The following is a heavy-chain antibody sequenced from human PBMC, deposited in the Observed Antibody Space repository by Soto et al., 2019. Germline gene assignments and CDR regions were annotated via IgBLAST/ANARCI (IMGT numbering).Heavy chain of an antibody. J-gene: IGHJ4*02. CDR1: GGSISTYY. V-gene: IGHV4-59*01. D-gene: IGHD3-10*01. CDR3: ARSLLWFGELSHYFDY. Sequence: LSLTCTVSGGSISTYYWNWIRQPPGKGLEWIGYIYYSGSTNYNPSLKSRVTISVDTSKNQFSLKLSSVTAADTAVYYCARSLLWFGELSHYFDYWGQGTLVTVSS. CDR2: IYYSGST.